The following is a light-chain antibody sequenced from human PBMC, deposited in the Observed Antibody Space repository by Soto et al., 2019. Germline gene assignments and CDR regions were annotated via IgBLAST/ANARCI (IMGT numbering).Light chain of an antibody. CDR2: NVN. Sequence: QSALTQPASVSGSPGQSITISCTGAGSDFDDHGYLSWYHQRPAEAPKLVMYNVNVRPSGVSNRFSGSKSGNTASLTISGLQADDEGDYYCSSFTSSKTLLFAGGTKLTVL. CDR3: SSFTSSKTLL. CDR1: GSDFDDHGY. J-gene: IGLJ2*01. V-gene: IGLV2-14*03.